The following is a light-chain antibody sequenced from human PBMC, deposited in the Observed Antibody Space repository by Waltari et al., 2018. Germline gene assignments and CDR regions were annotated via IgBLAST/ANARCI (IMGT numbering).Light chain of an antibody. Sequence: QSVLTQPPSVSGPPGQRVTISSTGSGSNIGAGSEAHWYQQLPRAAPKLLIYGSPRRPLGVPARFFGSTSGTSASLAITGLQAEDEADYYCQSYDTSLSVVFGGGTKLTVL. CDR2: GSP. J-gene: IGLJ3*02. V-gene: IGLV1-40*01. CDR3: QSYDTSLSVV. CDR1: GSNIGAGSE.